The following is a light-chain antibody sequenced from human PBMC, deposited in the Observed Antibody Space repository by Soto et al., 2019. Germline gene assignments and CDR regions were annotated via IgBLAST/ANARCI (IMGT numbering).Light chain of an antibody. CDR3: HQYGGSPGT. CDR2: DAS. CDR1: QSVSSNY. J-gene: IGKJ1*01. Sequence: EIVLTQSPGTLSLSPGERATLSCRASQSVSSNYLAWYQQRPGQAPRLLIYDASSRATGVPDRFSGSGSGNNLTLPNRRLEPGGFGVLLWHQYGGSPGTLGQGTKVEIK. V-gene: IGKV3-20*01.